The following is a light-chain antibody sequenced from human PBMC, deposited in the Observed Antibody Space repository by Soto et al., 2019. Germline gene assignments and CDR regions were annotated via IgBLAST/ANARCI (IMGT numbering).Light chain of an antibody. CDR3: QQANSFPIT. CDR2: DAS. J-gene: IGKJ5*01. Sequence: DIQMTPSPSTLSASVGKRVTITCRASQSISSWLAWYQQKPGKAPKLLIYDASSLESGVPSRFSGSGSGTEFTLTISSLQPDDFATYFCQQANSFPITFGQGTRLEIK. V-gene: IGKV1-5*01. CDR1: QSISSW.